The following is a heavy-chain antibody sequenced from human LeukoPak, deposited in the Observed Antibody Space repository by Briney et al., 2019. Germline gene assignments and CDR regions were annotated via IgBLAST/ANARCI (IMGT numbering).Heavy chain of an antibody. Sequence: SETLSLTCTVSGGSISSYYWSWIRQPPGKGLEWIGYIYYSGSTNYNPSLKSRVTISVDTSKNQFSLKLSSVTAADTAVYYCARAFYGDINYYYYGMDVWGQGTTVTVSS. D-gene: IGHD4-17*01. CDR2: IYYSGST. V-gene: IGHV4-59*01. CDR1: GGSISSYY. J-gene: IGHJ6*02. CDR3: ARAFYGDINYYYYGMDV.